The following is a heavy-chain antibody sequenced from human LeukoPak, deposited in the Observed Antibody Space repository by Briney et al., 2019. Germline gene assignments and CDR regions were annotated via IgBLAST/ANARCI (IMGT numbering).Heavy chain of an antibody. CDR2: IYYSGSP. D-gene: IGHD3-22*01. J-gene: IGHJ4*02. Sequence: SQTLSLTCTVSGGSISSGSYYWSWIRQPAGKGLEWIGYIYYSGSPNYNPSLKSRVTLSADTSKNQFSLKLSSVTAADTAVYYCARKGYYYDSSGGFDYWGQGTLVTVSS. V-gene: IGHV4-61*10. CDR1: GGSISSGSYY. CDR3: ARKGYYYDSSGGFDY.